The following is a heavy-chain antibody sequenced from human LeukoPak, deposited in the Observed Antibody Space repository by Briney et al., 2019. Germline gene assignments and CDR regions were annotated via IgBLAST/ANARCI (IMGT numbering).Heavy chain of an antibody. J-gene: IGHJ5*02. V-gene: IGHV1-2*02. Sequence: ASVKVSCKASGFSLTDYYIHWVRQAPGQGLEWMGWLNPKNGGTNYVQKFQGRVTMTSDTSISTAYMELSRLRSDDTAVYYCARTYLYSSPDLDPWGQGTAVTAS. CDR1: GFSLTDYY. D-gene: IGHD3-22*01. CDR2: LNPKNGGT. CDR3: ARTYLYSSPDLDP.